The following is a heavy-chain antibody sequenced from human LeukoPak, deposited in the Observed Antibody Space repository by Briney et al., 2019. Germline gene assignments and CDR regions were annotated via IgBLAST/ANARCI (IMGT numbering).Heavy chain of an antibody. Sequence: ASVKVSCKASGYTFTSYYMHWVRQAPGQGLEWMGIINPSGGSTSYAQKFQGRVTITRDMSTSTVYMELSSLRSEDTAVYYCARDYGGYYYFDCWGQGTLVTVSS. CDR3: ARDYGGYYYFDC. CDR2: INPSGGST. V-gene: IGHV1-46*01. D-gene: IGHD3-22*01. J-gene: IGHJ4*02. CDR1: GYTFTSYY.